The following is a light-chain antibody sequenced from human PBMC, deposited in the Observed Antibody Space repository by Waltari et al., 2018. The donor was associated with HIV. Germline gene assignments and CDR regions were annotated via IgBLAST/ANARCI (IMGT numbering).Light chain of an antibody. CDR2: YKADSDV. V-gene: IGLV5-45*02. J-gene: IGLJ1*01. CDR1: SGIYVASYR. Sequence: QPVLTQPSSLSAPPGTSASLPCTLRSGIYVASYRIYWSHPRSRTPPQYLRTYKADSDVQRGSGVPSRFSASKDASANAGILLISGIQSEDEADYYCMIWHSNAYVFGSGTKVTV. CDR3: MIWHSNAYV.